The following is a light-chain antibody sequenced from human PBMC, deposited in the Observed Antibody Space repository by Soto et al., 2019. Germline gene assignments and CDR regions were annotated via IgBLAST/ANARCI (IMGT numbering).Light chain of an antibody. CDR1: DSDVGGCNY. J-gene: IGLJ1*01. V-gene: IGLV2-14*01. CDR3: LSYTISSTPDV. Sequence: QSVLTQPASVSGSPGQSITISCTGTDSDVGGCNYVSWYQQHPGKAPKPMIYEVSNRPAWVSTRFYGSKSGNKASLTISGLQAEDEADYYCLSYTISSTPDVFGTGTKFTVL. CDR2: EVS.